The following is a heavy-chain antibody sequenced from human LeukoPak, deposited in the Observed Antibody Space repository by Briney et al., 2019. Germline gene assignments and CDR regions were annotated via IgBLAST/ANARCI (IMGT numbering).Heavy chain of an antibody. Sequence: PGGSLRLSCAVSGFSVSNTYMGWVRQAPEKGLEWVSVTYSGGTTFYADSVRGRVTISRDSSKNTLYLQVNSLRAEDTAIYYCASRFKYGDYFDYWGQGTLITVSS. D-gene: IGHD4-17*01. CDR2: TYSGGTT. CDR1: GFSVSNTY. CDR3: ASRFKYGDYFDY. J-gene: IGHJ4*02. V-gene: IGHV3-66*01.